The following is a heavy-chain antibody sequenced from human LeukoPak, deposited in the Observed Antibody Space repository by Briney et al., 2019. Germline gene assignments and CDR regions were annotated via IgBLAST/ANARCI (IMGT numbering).Heavy chain of an antibody. Sequence: GGPLRLSCAASGFTFSSYWMSWVRQAPGKGLEWVANIKQDGSEKYYVDSVKGRFTISRDNAKNSLYLQMNSLRAEDTAVYYCARDLLPPSLDYWGQGTLVTVSS. V-gene: IGHV3-7*01. CDR3: ARDLLPPSLDY. D-gene: IGHD2-15*01. CDR2: IKQDGSEK. J-gene: IGHJ4*02. CDR1: GFTFSSYW.